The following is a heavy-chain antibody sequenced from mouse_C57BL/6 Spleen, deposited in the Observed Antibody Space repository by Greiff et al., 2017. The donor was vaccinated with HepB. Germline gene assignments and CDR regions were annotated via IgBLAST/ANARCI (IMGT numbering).Heavy chain of an antibody. CDR2: INPNNGGT. D-gene: IGHD1-1*01. Sequence: VQLQQSGPELVKPGASVKISCKASGYTFTDYYMNWVKQSHGKSLEWIGDINPNNGGTSYNQKFKGKATLTVDKSSSTAYMELRSLTSEDSAVYYCAIRACLYYCGSRGCYIDYWGQGTTLTVSS. V-gene: IGHV1-26*01. J-gene: IGHJ2*01. CDR3: AIRACLYYCGSRGCYIDY. CDR1: GYTFTDYY.